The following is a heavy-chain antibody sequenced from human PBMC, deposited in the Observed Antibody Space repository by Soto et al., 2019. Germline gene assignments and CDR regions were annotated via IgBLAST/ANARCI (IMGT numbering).Heavy chain of an antibody. V-gene: IGHV3-53*01. CDR3: ARAYYYYYYMDV. Sequence: GGSLRLSCAASGFTVSSNYMSWVRQAPGKGLEWVSVIYSGGSTYYADSVKGRFTISVDTSKNQFSLKLSSVTAADTAVYYCARAYYYYYYMDVWGKGTTVTVSS. J-gene: IGHJ6*03. CDR1: GFTVSSNY. CDR2: IYSGGST.